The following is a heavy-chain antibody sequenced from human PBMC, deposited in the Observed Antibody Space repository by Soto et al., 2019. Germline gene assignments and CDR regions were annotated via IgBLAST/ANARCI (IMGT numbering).Heavy chain of an antibody. CDR3: ARGLTKETYYDFWSGYYKGPRYYYYYGMDV. CDR1: VGSCSGYY. V-gene: IGHV4-34*01. Sequence: SETLSLTGAVYVGSCSGYYWSWMRQPPGKGLEWIGEINHIGSTNYNPSLKSRVTISVDTSKNQFSLKLSSVTAADTAVYYCARGLTKETYYDFWSGYYKGPRYYYYYGMDVWGQGTTVTVSS. D-gene: IGHD3-3*01. CDR2: INHIGST. J-gene: IGHJ6*02.